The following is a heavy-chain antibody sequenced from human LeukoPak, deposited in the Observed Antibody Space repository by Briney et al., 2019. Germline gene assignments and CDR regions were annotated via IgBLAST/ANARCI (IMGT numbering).Heavy chain of an antibody. CDR1: GFTFSDSY. CDR3: ARAEWLRTYYYYMDV. CDR2: ISSSGSTI. Sequence: GGPRRLSCEASGFTFSDSYMSWIGQPPGKGREWVSYISSSGSTIYYADSVKGRFTISRDNAKNSLYLQMNSLRAEDTAVYYCARAEWLRTYYYYMDVWGKGTTVTISS. J-gene: IGHJ6*03. V-gene: IGHV3-11*04. D-gene: IGHD5-12*01.